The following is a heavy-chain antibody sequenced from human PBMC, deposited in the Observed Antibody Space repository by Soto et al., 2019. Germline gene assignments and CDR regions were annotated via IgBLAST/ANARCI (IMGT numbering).Heavy chain of an antibody. CDR2: IYHSGST. CDR3: ARGAPVDLDY. Sequence: SETLSLTCAVSGGSISSGGYSWSWIRQPPGKGLEWIGYIYHSGSTYYNPSLKSRVTISVDRSKNQFSLKLSSVTAADTAVYYCARGAPVDLDYWVQGTLVTVSS. V-gene: IGHV4-30-2*01. CDR1: GGSISSGGYS. J-gene: IGHJ4*02.